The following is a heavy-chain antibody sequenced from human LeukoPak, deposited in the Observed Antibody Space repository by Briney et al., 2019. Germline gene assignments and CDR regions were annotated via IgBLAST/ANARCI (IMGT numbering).Heavy chain of an antibody. CDR2: ISAYNGNT. V-gene: IGHV1-18*01. CDR3: ARVRILTGYGAFDI. Sequence: SVKXSXXASGYTFTNYGISWVRQAPGQGLEWMGWISAYNGNTNYAQKLQGRVTMTTDTSTSTAYMELRSLRSDDTAVYYCARVRILTGYGAFDIWGQGTMVTVSS. J-gene: IGHJ3*02. CDR1: GYTFTNYG. D-gene: IGHD3-9*01.